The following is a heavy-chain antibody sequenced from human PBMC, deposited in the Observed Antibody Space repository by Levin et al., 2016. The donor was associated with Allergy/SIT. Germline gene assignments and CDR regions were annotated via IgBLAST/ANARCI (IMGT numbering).Heavy chain of an antibody. J-gene: IGHJ3*02. V-gene: IGHV1-18*04. CDR3: ARDRTYYYDSSGYGLAFDI. Sequence: ASVKVSCKASGYTFTSYGISWVRQAPGQGLEWMGWISAYNGNTNYAQKLQGRVTMTTDTSTSTAYMELRSLRSDDTAVYYCARDRTYYYDSSGYGLAFDIWGQGTMVTVSS. CDR1: GYTFTSYG. CDR2: ISAYNGNT. D-gene: IGHD3-22*01.